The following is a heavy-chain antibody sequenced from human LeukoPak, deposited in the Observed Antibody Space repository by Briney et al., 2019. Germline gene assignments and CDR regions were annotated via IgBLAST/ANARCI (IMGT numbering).Heavy chain of an antibody. J-gene: IGHJ6*02. D-gene: IGHD5-24*01. CDR2: VNNNGGTT. CDR1: GFIFTSYP. Sequence: GGSLRLSCSASGFIFTSYPMHWVRQAPGKGLEYVAVVNNNGGTTYYADSVKGRFTISRDNSKNTLYLQMSSLRPEDTAVYYCVRGWRNMDVWGQGTTITVSS. CDR3: VRGWRNMDV. V-gene: IGHV3-64D*06.